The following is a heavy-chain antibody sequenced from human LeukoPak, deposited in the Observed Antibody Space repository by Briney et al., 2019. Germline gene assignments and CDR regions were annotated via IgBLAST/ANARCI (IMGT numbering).Heavy chain of an antibody. J-gene: IGHJ6*03. V-gene: IGHV4-59*01. D-gene: IGHD1-26*01. CDR1: GGSISSYY. CDR2: IYYSGST. CDR3: ARVRHSGSYPRPYYYYMDV. Sequence: SETLSLTCTVSGGSISSYYWSWIRQPPGKGLEWIGYIYYSGSTNYNPSLKSRVTISVDTSKNQFSLKLSSVTAADTAVYYCARVRHSGSYPRPYYYYMDVWGKGTTVTVSS.